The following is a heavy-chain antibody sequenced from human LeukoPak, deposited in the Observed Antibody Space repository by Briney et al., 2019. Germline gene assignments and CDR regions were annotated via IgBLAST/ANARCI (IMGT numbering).Heavy chain of an antibody. J-gene: IGHJ4*02. CDR2: MNPNSGNT. CDR3: AGHSSSWNHFDY. Sequence: ASVKVSCKASGYTFTSYDINWVRQAPGQGLEWMGWMNPNSGNTGYAQKFQGRVTMTRNTSISTAYMELSSLRSEDTAVYYCAGHSSSWNHFDYWGQGTLVTVSS. D-gene: IGHD6-13*01. V-gene: IGHV1-8*01. CDR1: GYTFTSYD.